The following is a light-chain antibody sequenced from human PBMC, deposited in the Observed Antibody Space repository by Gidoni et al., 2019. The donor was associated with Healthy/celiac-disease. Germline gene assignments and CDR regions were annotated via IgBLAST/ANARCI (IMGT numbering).Light chain of an antibody. Sequence: IQMTQSPSSLSASGGARVTITGRASQSISSYLNWYQKKPGKAPKLLCYAASSLQSGVPSRVSGSGSGTDSNLTISSLQPEDSATYYCQQSYSTPCSFGQGTKLEIK. CDR3: QQSYSTPCS. CDR1: QSISSY. J-gene: IGKJ2*04. V-gene: IGKV1-39*01. CDR2: AAS.